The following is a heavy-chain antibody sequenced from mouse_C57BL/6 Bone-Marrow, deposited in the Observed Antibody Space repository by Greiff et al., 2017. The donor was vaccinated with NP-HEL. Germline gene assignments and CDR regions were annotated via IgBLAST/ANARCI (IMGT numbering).Heavy chain of an antibody. CDR2: IDPSDSYT. D-gene: IGHD3-2*02. J-gene: IGHJ2*01. V-gene: IGHV1-50*01. CDR1: GYTFTSYW. Sequence: VQLQQPGAELVKPGASVKLSCKASGYTFTSYWMQWVKQRPGQGLEWIGEIDPSDSYTNYNQTFKGQATLTVDTSSSTAYMQLSSLTSEDSAVYYCATAQGVFDYWGQGTTLTVSS. CDR3: ATAQGVFDY.